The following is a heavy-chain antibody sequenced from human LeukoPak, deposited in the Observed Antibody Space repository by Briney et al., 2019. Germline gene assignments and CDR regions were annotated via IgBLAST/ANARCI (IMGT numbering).Heavy chain of an antibody. Sequence: GGSLRLSCAASGFTFSGYSMNWVRQAPGKGLEWVSSISSTSSYIYYADSVKGRFTISRDNAKNSLYLQMNSLRAEDTAVYYRARKSSAVAGPFDYWGQGTLVTVSS. D-gene: IGHD6-19*01. CDR3: ARKSSAVAGPFDY. CDR1: GFTFSGYS. V-gene: IGHV3-21*01. CDR2: ISSTSSYI. J-gene: IGHJ4*02.